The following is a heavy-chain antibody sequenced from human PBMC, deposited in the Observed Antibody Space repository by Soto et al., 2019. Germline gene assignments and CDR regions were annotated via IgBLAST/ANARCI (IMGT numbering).Heavy chain of an antibody. CDR1: GGSISSGGYY. CDR2: IYYSGST. CDR3: ARANNDVGVVDPMDV. V-gene: IGHV4-31*03. Sequence: SETLSLTCTVSGGSISSGGYYWSWIRQHPGKGLEWIGYIYYSGSTYYNPSLKSRVTISVDTSKNQFSLKLSSVTAADTAVYYCARANNDVGVVDPMDVWGQGTTVTVSS. D-gene: IGHD3-3*01. J-gene: IGHJ6*02.